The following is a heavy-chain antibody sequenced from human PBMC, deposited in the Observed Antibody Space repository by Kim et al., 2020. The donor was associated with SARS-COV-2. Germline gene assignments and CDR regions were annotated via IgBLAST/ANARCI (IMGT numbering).Heavy chain of an antibody. D-gene: IGHD2-21*01. CDR3: ARVQHPAFDI. Sequence: SETLSLTCAVYGGSFSGYYWSWIRQPPGKGLEWIGEINHSGSTNYNPSLKSRVTISVDTSKNQFSLKLSSVTAADTAVYYCARVQHPAFDIWGQGTMVTVSS. CDR1: GGSFSGYY. V-gene: IGHV4-34*01. J-gene: IGHJ3*02. CDR2: INHSGST.